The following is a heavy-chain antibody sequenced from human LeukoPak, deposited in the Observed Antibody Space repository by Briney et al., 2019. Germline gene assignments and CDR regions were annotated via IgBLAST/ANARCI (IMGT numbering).Heavy chain of an antibody. CDR2: IDPSDSYT. J-gene: IGHJ4*02. Sequence: GESLRISCKGSGYSLTTYWISWVRQMPGKGLEWMGRIDPSDSYTNYSPSFQGHVTISADKSISTAFLQWSSLKASDTAMYYCARLGFGELFPYYWGQGTLVTVSS. D-gene: IGHD3-10*01. V-gene: IGHV5-10-1*01. CDR3: ARLGFGELFPYY. CDR1: GYSLTTYW.